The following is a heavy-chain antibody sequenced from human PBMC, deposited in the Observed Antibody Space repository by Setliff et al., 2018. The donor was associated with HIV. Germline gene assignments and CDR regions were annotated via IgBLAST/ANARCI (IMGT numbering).Heavy chain of an antibody. D-gene: IGHD6-19*01. V-gene: IGHV3-30*07. Sequence: GGSLRLSCAASGFTFSSYAMHWVRQAPGKGLEWVAVISYDGSNKYYADSVKGRFTISRDNSKNTLYLQMNSLRAEDTAVYYCARGGLKQWLAQLDYFDYWGQGTLVTVSS. CDR2: ISYDGSNK. J-gene: IGHJ4*02. CDR3: ARGGLKQWLAQLDYFDY. CDR1: GFTFSSYA.